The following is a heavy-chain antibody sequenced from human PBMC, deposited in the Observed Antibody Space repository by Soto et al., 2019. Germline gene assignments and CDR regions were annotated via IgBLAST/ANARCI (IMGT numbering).Heavy chain of an antibody. D-gene: IGHD1-26*01. Sequence: GASVKVSCKASGYSFTKFPLHWVRQAPGQSLEWMGWIHPINGSTKYSQKFQDRITFSRDTSANTASMELSSLTSEDTAVYYCARGVGADYWGQGTQVTVSS. CDR1: GYSFTKFP. V-gene: IGHV1-3*01. CDR2: IHPINGST. CDR3: ARGVGADY. J-gene: IGHJ4*02.